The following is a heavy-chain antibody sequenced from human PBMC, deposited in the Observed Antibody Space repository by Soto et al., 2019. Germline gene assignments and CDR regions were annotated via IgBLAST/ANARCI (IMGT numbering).Heavy chain of an antibody. J-gene: IGHJ4*02. CDR1: GFRFSGYI. CDR3: ATMNGYFEY. CDR2: ITATGDRT. D-gene: IGHD3-22*01. Sequence: GGSLRLSCADSGFRFSGYIMSWGRQTPGKGLEWVAAITATGDRTYYADSVTGRFTISRDNSKKTHYLQMTSLRAEDTAMYYCATMNGYFEYWGQGTPVTVSS. V-gene: IGHV3-23*01.